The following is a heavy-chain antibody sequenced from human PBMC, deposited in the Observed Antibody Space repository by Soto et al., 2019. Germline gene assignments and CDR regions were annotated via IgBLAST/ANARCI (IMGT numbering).Heavy chain of an antibody. D-gene: IGHD3-9*01. Sequence: PGGSLRLSCAASGFTFSSYSMNWVRQAPGKGLEWVSSISSSSSYIYYADSVKGRFTISRDNAKNSLYLQMNSLRAEDTAVYYCAREGTRALGYFDSPFDYWGQGTLVTVSS. V-gene: IGHV3-21*01. CDR1: GFTFSSYS. CDR3: AREGTRALGYFDSPFDY. J-gene: IGHJ4*02. CDR2: ISSSSSYI.